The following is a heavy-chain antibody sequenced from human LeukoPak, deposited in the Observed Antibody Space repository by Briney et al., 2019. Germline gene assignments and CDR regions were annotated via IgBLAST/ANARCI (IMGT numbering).Heavy chain of an antibody. CDR1: GGSISSYY. Sequence: PSETLSLTCTVSGGSISSYYWSWIRQPPGKGLEWIGRIHTSGSTIYNPSLKSRVTMSLDTSKNQFSLKLTSVTAADTAVYYCARDPSADSGSYYGEYYYGMDVWGQGTTVTVSS. D-gene: IGHD1-26*01. CDR3: ARDPSADSGSYYGEYYYGMDV. CDR2: IHTSGST. J-gene: IGHJ6*02. V-gene: IGHV4-4*07.